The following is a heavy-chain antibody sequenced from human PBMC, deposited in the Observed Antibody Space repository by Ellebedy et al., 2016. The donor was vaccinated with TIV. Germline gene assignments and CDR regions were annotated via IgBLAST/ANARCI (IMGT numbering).Heavy chain of an antibody. CDR2: ISYDGGNK. V-gene: IGHV3-30*18. J-gene: IGHJ4*02. CDR3: AEDRHSGNIDY. Sequence: GGSLKISCAASGFTFSTYGMHWVRQAPGKGLEWVAVISYDGGNKYYADSVKGRFTISRDNSKNTLYLQMNSLRAEDTAVYYCAEDRHSGNIDYWGQGTLVTVSS. CDR1: GFTFSTYG. D-gene: IGHD1-26*01.